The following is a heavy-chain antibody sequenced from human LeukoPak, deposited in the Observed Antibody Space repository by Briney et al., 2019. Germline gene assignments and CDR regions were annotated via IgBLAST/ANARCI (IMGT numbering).Heavy chain of an antibody. D-gene: IGHD3-3*02. CDR1: GGSFSSSSYY. J-gene: IGHJ4*02. CDR3: AASPAIFSPDTRNY. V-gene: IGHV4-39*01. Sequence: SETLSLTCSVSGGSFSSSSYYWGWVRQPPGKGLEWIGTIYYSGRTYYKSSLKSRVTISVDTSKNQFPLKLSSVTAADTAVFYCAASPAIFSPDTRNYWGQGTLVTVSS. CDR2: IYYSGRT.